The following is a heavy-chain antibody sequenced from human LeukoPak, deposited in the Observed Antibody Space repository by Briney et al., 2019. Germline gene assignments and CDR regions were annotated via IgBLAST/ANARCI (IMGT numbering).Heavy chain of an antibody. D-gene: IGHD1-1*01. CDR3: ARGLPPDRVHLSWFDP. J-gene: IGHJ5*02. CDR2: IYYSESA. Sequence: SETLSLTCTVSGGSISSYYWSWIRQPPGKGLGWIGYIYYSESANYNPSLKSRVTISVATSKNQFSLKLTSVTAADTAVYYCARGLPPDRVHLSWFDPWGQGTLVTVSS. V-gene: IGHV4-59*01. CDR1: GGSISSYY.